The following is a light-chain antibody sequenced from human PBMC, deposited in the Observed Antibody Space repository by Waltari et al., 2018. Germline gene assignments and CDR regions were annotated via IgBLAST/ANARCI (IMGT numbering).Light chain of an antibody. CDR2: GAS. CDR3: QQVNSFPAT. J-gene: IGKJ4*01. CDR1: QSISNW. Sequence: DIQMTQSPSSVSAFVGDRVPITCRASQSISNWLARYQQKPGKAPKLLIYGASDLHSGVPSRFSGSGAGTDFTLTISSLQAEDFATYYCQQVNSFPATFGGGTTVEIK. V-gene: IGKV1-12*01.